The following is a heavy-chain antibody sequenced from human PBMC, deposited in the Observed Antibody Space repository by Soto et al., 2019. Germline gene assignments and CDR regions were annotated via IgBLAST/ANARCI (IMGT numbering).Heavy chain of an antibody. CDR1: CGSISSGGYS. CDR2: IYHSGST. V-gene: IGHV4-30-2*01. J-gene: IGHJ4*02. CDR3: ARRYGGNFDY. Sequence: SETLSLTCAVSCGSISSGGYSWSWIRQPPGKGLEWIGYIYHSGSTYYNPSLKSRVTISVDTSKNQFSLKLSSVTAADTAVYYCARRYGGNFDYWGQGTLVTVSS. D-gene: IGHD1-26*01.